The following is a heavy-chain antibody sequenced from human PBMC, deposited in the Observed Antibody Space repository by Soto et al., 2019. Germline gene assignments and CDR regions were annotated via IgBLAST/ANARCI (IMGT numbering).Heavy chain of an antibody. Sequence: ASGKVSCKASGYTFSGYRMNWVRQAPGQGLEWMGGINPNCGGTNYAQKFQGRVTMTGDASTSTAYMELSSLRSEDTAVYYCARPTITDYYGSGVPYYGMDGWGQGTTVPVSS. V-gene: IGHV1-2*02. CDR3: ARPTITDYYGSGVPYYGMDG. CDR2: INPNCGGT. J-gene: IGHJ6*02. CDR1: GYTFSGYR. D-gene: IGHD3-22*01.